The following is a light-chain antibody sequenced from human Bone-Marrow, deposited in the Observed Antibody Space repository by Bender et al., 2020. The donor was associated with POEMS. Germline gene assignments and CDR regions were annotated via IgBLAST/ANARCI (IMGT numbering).Light chain of an antibody. CDR2: INSDGSH. V-gene: IGLV4-69*01. CDR3: QTWGPGMRM. CDR1: SAHSGYA. J-gene: IGLJ3*02. Sequence: QLVLTQSPSASASLGASVKLTCTLSSAHSGYAIAWHQQQPAEVPRYLMTINSDGSHDKGDGIPDRFSGSGSGAERHLTISSLQSEDEGDYYCQTWGPGMRMFGGGTRLTVL.